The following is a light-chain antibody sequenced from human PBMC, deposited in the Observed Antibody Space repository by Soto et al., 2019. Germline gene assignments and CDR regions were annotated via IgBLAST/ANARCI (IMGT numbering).Light chain of an antibody. V-gene: IGLV2-14*01. CDR1: SSDVGGYKY. CDR3: ASYTSSSTSVI. Sequence: QSVLTQPASVSGSPGQSITISCTGTSSDVGGYKYVSWYQQHPDKAPKLIIFEVSNRPSGISSCFSGSKSGNTASLTISGLQDEDEADYYCASYTSSSTSVIFGRGTKLTVL. J-gene: IGLJ2*01. CDR2: EVS.